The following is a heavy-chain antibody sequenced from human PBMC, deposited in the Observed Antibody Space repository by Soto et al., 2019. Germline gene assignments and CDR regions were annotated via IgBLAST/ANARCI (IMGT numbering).Heavy chain of an antibody. CDR1: GYTFTSYY. V-gene: IGHV1-46*01. CDR2: INPSGGST. D-gene: IGHD3-22*01. CDR3: ARGRITMIVVVISSNYYYGMDV. Sequence: ASVKVSCKASGYTFTSYYMHWVRQAPGQGLEWMGIINPSGGSTSYAQKFQGRVTMTRDTSTSTVYMELSSLRSEDMAVYYCARGRITMIVVVISSNYYYGMDVWGQGTTVTVSS. J-gene: IGHJ6*02.